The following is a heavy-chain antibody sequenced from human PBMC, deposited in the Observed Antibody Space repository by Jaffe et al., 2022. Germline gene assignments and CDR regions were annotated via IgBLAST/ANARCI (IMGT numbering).Heavy chain of an antibody. CDR3: AKGGFWSGYYVESDYYYYMDV. D-gene: IGHD3-3*01. J-gene: IGHJ6*03. CDR2: IRYDGSNK. CDR1: GFTFSSYG. Sequence: QVQLVESGGGVVQPGGSLRLSCAASGFTFSSYGMHWVRQAPGKGLEWVAFIRYDGSNKYYADSVKGRFTISRDNSKNTLYLQMNSLRAEDTAVYYCAKGGFWSGYYVESDYYYYMDVWGKGTTVTVSS. V-gene: IGHV3-30*02.